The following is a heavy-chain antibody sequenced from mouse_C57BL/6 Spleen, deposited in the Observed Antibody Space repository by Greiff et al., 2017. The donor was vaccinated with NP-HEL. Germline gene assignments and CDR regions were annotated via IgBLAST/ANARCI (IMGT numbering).Heavy chain of an antibody. CDR1: GFTFSSYA. D-gene: IGHD1-1*01. Sequence: EVQRVESGEGLVKPGGSLKLSCAASGFTFSSYAMSWVRQTPEKRLEWVAYISSGGDYIYYADTVKGRFTISRDNARNTLYLQMSSLKSEDTAMYYCTRHGSSYWYFDVWGTGTTVTVSS. CDR2: ISSGGDYI. V-gene: IGHV5-9-1*02. J-gene: IGHJ1*03. CDR3: TRHGSSYWYFDV.